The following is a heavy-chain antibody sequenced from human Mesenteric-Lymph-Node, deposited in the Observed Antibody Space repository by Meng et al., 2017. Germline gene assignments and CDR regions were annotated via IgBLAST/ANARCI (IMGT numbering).Heavy chain of an antibody. CDR1: GESITSGDYS. CDR3: VRDTRRGGGWFDP. Sequence: QLQDSVSGLVRPSQTLSLTCVVSGESITSGDYSWTWIRQPPGKGLEWIGYIYHGVNIYYTPSLRSRVTISVDKSRNQFSLKLTSVSAADTAVYYCVRDTRRGGGWFDPWGQGTLVTVSS. J-gene: IGHJ5*02. D-gene: IGHD3-10*01. CDR2: IYHGVNI. V-gene: IGHV4-30-2*01.